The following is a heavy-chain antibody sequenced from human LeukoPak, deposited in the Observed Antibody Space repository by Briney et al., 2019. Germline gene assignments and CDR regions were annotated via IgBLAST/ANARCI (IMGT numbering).Heavy chain of an antibody. CDR1: GGTISSFY. D-gene: IGHD6-6*01. J-gene: IGHJ4*02. V-gene: IGHV4-59*01. CDR2: IYYTGST. CDR3: ARAFRGSSSGLNY. Sequence: PSETLSLTCTVSGGTISSFYWNWIRQPPGKGLEWIGFIYYTGSTSYNASLKSRVTMSVDTSKNQFSLLLNSVSAADTAVYYCARAFRGSSSGLNYWGQGIPVAVSS.